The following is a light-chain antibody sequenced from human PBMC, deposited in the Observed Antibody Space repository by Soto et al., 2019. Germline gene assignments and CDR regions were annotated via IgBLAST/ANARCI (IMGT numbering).Light chain of an antibody. V-gene: IGKV1-39*01. J-gene: IGKJ2*01. CDR1: QSISSY. CDR3: QQSYSTPI. Sequence: DIQMTQSPSSLSASVGDRVTITCRASQSISSYLHWYQQKPGKAPTLLIYAASSVQSGGPSRFSGSGSGTDFTITISSLQPDDFATYYCQQSYSTPIFGQGTKLEIK. CDR2: AAS.